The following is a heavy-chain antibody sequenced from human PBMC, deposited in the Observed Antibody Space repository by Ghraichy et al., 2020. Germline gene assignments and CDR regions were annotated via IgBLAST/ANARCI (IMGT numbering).Heavy chain of an antibody. CDR2: ISAYNGNT. CDR1: GYTFTSYG. Sequence: ASVKVSCKASGYTFTSYGISWVRQAPGQGLEWMGWISAYNGNTNYAQKLQGRVTMTTDTSTSTAYMELRSLRSDDTAVYYCARAYDSSGYRPLPNAFDIWGQGTMVTVSS. V-gene: IGHV1-18*04. J-gene: IGHJ3*02. D-gene: IGHD3-22*01. CDR3: ARAYDSSGYRPLPNAFDI.